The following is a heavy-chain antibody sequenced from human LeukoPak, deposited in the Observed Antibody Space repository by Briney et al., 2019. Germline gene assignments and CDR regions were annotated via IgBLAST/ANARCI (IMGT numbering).Heavy chain of an antibody. D-gene: IGHD1-7*01. J-gene: IGHJ4*02. V-gene: IGHV1-18*01. Sequence: ASVKVSCKASGYTFTGYGISWVRQAPGQGLEWMGWISAYNGNTNDAQKLQGRVTMTTDTSTSTAYMELRSLRSDDTAVYYCARVYNWNWAGFSDYWGQGTLVTVSS. CDR1: GYTFTGYG. CDR3: ARVYNWNWAGFSDY. CDR2: ISAYNGNT.